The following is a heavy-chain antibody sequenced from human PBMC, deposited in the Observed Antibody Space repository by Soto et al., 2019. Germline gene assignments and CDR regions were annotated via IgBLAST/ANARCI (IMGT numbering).Heavy chain of an antibody. J-gene: IGHJ6*02. D-gene: IGHD6-13*01. Sequence: ASVKVSCKASGYTFTSYYMHWVRQAPGQGLEWMGIINPSGGSTSYAQKLQGRVTMTRDTSTSTVYMELSSLRSEDTAVYYCAKAAAGTLYYYYGMDFWGQRPKVTAP. V-gene: IGHV1-46*01. CDR2: INPSGGST. CDR3: AKAAAGTLYYYYGMDF. CDR1: GYTFTSYY.